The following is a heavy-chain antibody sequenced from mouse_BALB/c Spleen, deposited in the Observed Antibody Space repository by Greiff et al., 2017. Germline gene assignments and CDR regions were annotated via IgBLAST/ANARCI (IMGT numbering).Heavy chain of an antibody. Sequence: VQLQQSGPELVKPGASVKMSCKASGYTFTDYVISWVKQRPGQGLEWIGEIYPGSGSTYYNEKFKGKATLTADKSSNTAYMQLSSLTSEDSAVYFCARPFNTVEVYYFAYWGQGTTLTVSA. CDR1: GYTFTDYV. D-gene: IGHD1-1*01. J-gene: IGHJ2*01. V-gene: IGHV1-77*01. CDR2: IYPGSGST. CDR3: ARPFNTVEVYYFAY.